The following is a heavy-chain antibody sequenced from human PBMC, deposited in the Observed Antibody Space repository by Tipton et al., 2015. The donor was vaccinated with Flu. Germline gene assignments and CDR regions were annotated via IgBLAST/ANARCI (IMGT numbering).Heavy chain of an antibody. CDR2: INPNGNA. CDR1: GDSISSHYY. CDR3: ARRDFSNYVSEPKNWFDP. J-gene: IGHJ5*02. V-gene: IGHV4-38-2*01. Sequence: TLSLTCAVSGDSISSHYYWAWIRQPPGRGLEWIGNINPNGNAYHDPSLKSRVTISVDRSKNRFSLKVSSVTAADTAVYYCARRDFSNYVSEPKNWFDPWGQGTLVTVSS. D-gene: IGHD4-11*01.